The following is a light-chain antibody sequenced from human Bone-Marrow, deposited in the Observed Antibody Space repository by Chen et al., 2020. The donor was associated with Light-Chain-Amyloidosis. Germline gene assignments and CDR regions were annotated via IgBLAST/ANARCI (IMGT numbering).Light chain of an antibody. CDR3: QTYANATHV. CDR1: SSNSGAGND. V-gene: IGLV1-40*01. J-gene: IGLJ1*01. Sequence: QSVLTQPPSVSGAPGQKVTILCTGSSSNSGAGNDVHWYQQLPGTTPKILIYGNTNLLSGVPSRFSGSKSGTSASLVISGLQPDDEADYHCQTYANATHVFGTGTKVIVL. CDR2: GNT.